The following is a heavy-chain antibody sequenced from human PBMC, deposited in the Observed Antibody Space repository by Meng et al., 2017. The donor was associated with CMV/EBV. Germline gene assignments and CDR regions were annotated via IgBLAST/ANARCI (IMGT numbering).Heavy chain of an antibody. CDR3: ARERGDVSGCNFDS. J-gene: IGHJ4*02. Sequence: VQLQEPRAGLGLPSASLSLTLTVAGCGCGCFGCAWSRMPAAKGMERVGLGYSNGGANNNPSFESRVTVSLDGSNNQFSLKLNSVTAADTAIYYCARERGDVSGCNFDSWGQGTLVTVSS. CDR2: GYSNGGA. V-gene: IGHV4-4*07. D-gene: IGHD2-15*01. CDR1: GCGCGCFG.